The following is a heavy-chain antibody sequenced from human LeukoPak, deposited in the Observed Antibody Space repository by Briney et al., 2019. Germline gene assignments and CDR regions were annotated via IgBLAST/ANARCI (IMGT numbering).Heavy chain of an antibody. CDR3: AKDGERAYCGGDCYLDYYYGMDV. D-gene: IGHD2-21*02. Sequence: GGSLRLSCAAPGFTFDDYAMHWVRQAPGKGLEWVSGISWNSGSIGYADSVKGRFTISRDNAKNSLYLQMNSLRAEDTALYYCAKDGERAYCGGDCYLDYYYGMDVWGQGTTVTVSS. V-gene: IGHV3-9*01. J-gene: IGHJ6*02. CDR2: ISWNSGSI. CDR1: GFTFDDYA.